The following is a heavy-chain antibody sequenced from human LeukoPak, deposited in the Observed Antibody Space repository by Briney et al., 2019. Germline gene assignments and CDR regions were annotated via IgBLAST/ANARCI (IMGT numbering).Heavy chain of an antibody. CDR3: ARDSSTSDIPWGNWFDP. CDR2: IYYSGST. CDR1: GGSLSSYY. J-gene: IGHJ5*02. V-gene: IGHV4-59*01. D-gene: IGHD2-2*01. Sequence: PSETLSLTCTVSGGSLSSYYWSWIRQPPGKGLEWIGYIYYSGSTNYNPSLKSRVTISVDTSKNQFSLKLSSVTAADTAEYYCARDSSTSDIPWGNWFDPWGQGTLVTVSS.